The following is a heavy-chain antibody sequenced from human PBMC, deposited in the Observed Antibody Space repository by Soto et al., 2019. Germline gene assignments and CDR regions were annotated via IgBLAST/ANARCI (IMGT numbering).Heavy chain of an antibody. CDR1: GYTFTSYY. CDR3: AKDSRGYTKNYGGPNWFHP. Sequence: GASVKVSCKASGYTFTSYYMHWVRQAPGQGLEWMGLINPSGGSTSYAQKFQGRVTMTRDTSTSTVYMELSSLRSEDTAIYYCAKDSRGYTKNYGGPNWFHPWGQGTLVTVSS. V-gene: IGHV1-46*01. CDR2: INPSGGST. J-gene: IGHJ5*02. D-gene: IGHD1-7*01.